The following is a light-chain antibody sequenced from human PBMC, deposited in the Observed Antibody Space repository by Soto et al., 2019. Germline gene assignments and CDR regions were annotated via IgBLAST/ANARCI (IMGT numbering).Light chain of an antibody. CDR2: GAS. Sequence: EILMTQSPATLSVSPGDRATLSCRASQSVSNNLAWYQQKPGQAPRLLIYGASTRATGIPARFSGSGSETEFTLTISSLEPEDFAVYFCHQYGASPETFGQGTKV. CDR3: HQYGASPET. CDR1: QSVSNN. V-gene: IGKV3-15*01. J-gene: IGKJ1*01.